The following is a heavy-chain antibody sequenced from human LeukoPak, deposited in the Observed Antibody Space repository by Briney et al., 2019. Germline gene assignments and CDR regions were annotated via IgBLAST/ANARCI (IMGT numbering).Heavy chain of an antibody. CDR2: MNPNSGNT. V-gene: IGHV1-8*01. CDR1: GYTFTSYD. Sequence: GASVKVSCKASGYTFTSYDINWVRQATGQGLEWMGWMNPNSGNTGYAQKFQGRVTMTRNTSISTAYMQLSSLRSEDTAVYYCARVGESDSSSWLPKPLRYYGMDVWGQGTTVTVSS. D-gene: IGHD6-13*01. CDR3: ARVGESDSSSWLPKPLRYYGMDV. J-gene: IGHJ6*02.